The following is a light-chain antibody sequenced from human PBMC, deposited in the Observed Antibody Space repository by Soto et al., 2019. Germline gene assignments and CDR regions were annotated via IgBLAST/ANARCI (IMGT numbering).Light chain of an antibody. J-gene: IGKJ1*01. Sequence: DIQMTQSPSSLSASVGDRVTITCRASQGISNYLAWYQQKPGKVPKLLIYAASTLQSGVPSRFSGSGSGTDFALAISSLQPGDVATYFCQKYNSAPWTFGQGTKVEIK. CDR2: AAS. CDR1: QGISNY. V-gene: IGKV1-27*01. CDR3: QKYNSAPWT.